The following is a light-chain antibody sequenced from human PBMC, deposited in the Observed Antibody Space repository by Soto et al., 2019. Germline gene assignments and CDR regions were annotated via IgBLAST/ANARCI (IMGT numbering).Light chain of an antibody. V-gene: IGKV3-11*01. CDR1: QNVGSD. CDR3: QQRSSRPLT. CDR2: DAS. Sequence: EIVLTQSPATLSLSPGERVTLSCRASQNVGSDLAWYQQKPGQAPRLIIYDASNRATGLPGGFSGIGAGADFTLTITSLEPEDFAFYCCQQRSSRPLTFGQGTRLEIK. J-gene: IGKJ5*01.